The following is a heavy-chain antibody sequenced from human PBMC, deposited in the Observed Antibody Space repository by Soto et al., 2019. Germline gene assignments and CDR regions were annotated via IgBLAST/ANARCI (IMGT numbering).Heavy chain of an antibody. CDR2: IIPIFGTA. CDR3: ARVVVIPPGAFDI. V-gene: IGHV1-69*13. CDR1: GGTFSSYA. J-gene: IGHJ3*02. Sequence: SVKVSCKASGGTFSSYAISWVRQAPGQGLEWMGGIIPIFGTANYAQKFQGRVTITADESTSTAYMELSSLRSEDTAVYYCARVVVIPPGAFDIWGQGTMVTVS. D-gene: IGHD3-22*01.